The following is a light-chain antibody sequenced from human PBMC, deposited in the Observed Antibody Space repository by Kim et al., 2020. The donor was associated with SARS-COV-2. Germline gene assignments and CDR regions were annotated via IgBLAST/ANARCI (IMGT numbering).Light chain of an antibody. CDR1: QSISGW. CDR2: DAS. CDR3: QQYDSFPYT. J-gene: IGKJ2*01. V-gene: IGKV1-5*01. Sequence: DIRMTQSPATLSASVGHRVTITCRASQSISGWLAWYQQKTEKAPKLLIYDASSLQSGVPSRFSGSGSGTEFTLTISSLQPDDFATYYYQQYDSFPYTFGQGTKVDIK.